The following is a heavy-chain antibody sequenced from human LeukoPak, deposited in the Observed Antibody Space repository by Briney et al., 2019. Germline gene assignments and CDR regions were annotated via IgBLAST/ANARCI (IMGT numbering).Heavy chain of an antibody. Sequence: GGSLRLSCAASGFTFSDYYMSWIRQAPGKGLEWVSQISDSGIIMYADSVKGRFTISRDNAKNSLYLQMNSLRAEDTALYYCARDPLGRGADYFDYWGQGTLVTVSS. CDR1: GFTFSDYY. D-gene: IGHD2-15*01. V-gene: IGHV3-11*01. J-gene: IGHJ4*02. CDR3: ARDPLGRGADYFDY. CDR2: ISDSGIIM.